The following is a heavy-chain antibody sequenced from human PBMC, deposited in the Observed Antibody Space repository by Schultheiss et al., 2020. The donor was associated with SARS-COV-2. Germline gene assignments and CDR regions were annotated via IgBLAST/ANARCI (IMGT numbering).Heavy chain of an antibody. Sequence: GGSLRLSCAASGFTFSNYAMNWVRQAPGKGLEWVSAISGSGGSTYYADSVKGRFTISRDNSKNTLYLQMNSLRAEDTAVYYCAKGQRARWVAGTPFDYWGQGTLVTVSS. CDR2: ISGSGGST. V-gene: IGHV3-23*01. D-gene: IGHD6-19*01. J-gene: IGHJ4*02. CDR1: GFTFSNYA. CDR3: AKGQRARWVAGTPFDY.